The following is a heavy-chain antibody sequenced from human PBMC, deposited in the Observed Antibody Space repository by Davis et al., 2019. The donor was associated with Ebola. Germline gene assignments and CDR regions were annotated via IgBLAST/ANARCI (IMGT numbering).Heavy chain of an antibody. CDR2: IIPIFGTA. CDR3: AKDGIVVVPAAIYYYYYYMDV. J-gene: IGHJ6*03. CDR1: GGTFSSYA. Sequence: SVKVSCKASGGTFSSYAISWVRQAPGQGLEWMGGIIPIFGTANYAQKFQGRVTITADESTSTAYMELSSLRAEDTAVYYCAKDGIVVVPAAIYYYYYYMDVWGKGTTVTVSS. D-gene: IGHD2-2*02. V-gene: IGHV1-69*13.